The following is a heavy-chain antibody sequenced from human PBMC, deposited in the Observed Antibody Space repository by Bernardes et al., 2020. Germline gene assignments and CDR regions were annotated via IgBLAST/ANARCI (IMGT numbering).Heavy chain of an antibody. V-gene: IGHV4-34*01. CDR3: ARAPYYYDSSGYYYFRRNAFDI. CDR2: INHSGST. D-gene: IGHD3-22*01. J-gene: IGHJ3*02. Sequence: SESLSLTCAVYGGSFSAYYWSWIRQPPGKGLEWIGEINHSGSTNYNPSFKSRVTISVDTSKNQFSLKLSSVTAADTAVYYCARAPYYYDSSGYYYFRRNAFDIWGQGTMVTVSS. CDR1: GGSFSAYY.